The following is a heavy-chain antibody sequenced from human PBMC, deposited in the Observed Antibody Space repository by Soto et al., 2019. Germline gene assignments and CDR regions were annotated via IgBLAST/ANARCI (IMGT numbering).Heavy chain of an antibody. J-gene: IGHJ4*02. Sequence: QPGGSLRLSCVASGFTFSSYGMHWVRQAPGKGLEWVAVISYDGSNKYYADSVKGRFTISRDNSKNTLYLQMNSLRAEDTAVYYCARPGGSYFGYWGQGTLVTVSS. D-gene: IGHD1-26*01. CDR3: ARPGGSYFGY. CDR2: ISYDGSNK. V-gene: IGHV3-30*03. CDR1: GFTFSSYG.